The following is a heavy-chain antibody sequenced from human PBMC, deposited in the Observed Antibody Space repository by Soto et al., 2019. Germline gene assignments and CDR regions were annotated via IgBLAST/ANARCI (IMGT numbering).Heavy chain of an antibody. V-gene: IGHV3-30-3*01. CDR1: GFTFSSYA. J-gene: IGHJ3*01. CDR2: ISYDGSNK. CDR3: ARPTSGNAFDV. Sequence: GGSLRLSCAASGFTFSSYAMHWVRQAPGKGLEWVAVISYDGSNKYYADSVKGRFTISRDNSKNTLYLQMNSLRVEDTAVYYCARPTSGNAFDVWGQGTVVTVSS.